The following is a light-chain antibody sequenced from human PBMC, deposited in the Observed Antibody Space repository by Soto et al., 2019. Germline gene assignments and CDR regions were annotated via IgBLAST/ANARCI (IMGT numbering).Light chain of an antibody. J-gene: IGLJ1*01. CDR2: EVN. V-gene: IGLV2-8*01. CDR1: SSDIGGYNY. CDR3: SSYAGSNNFV. Sequence: QSVLTQPPSASGSPGQSVTSSCTGTSSDIGGYNYVSWYQHHPGKAPELMIYEVNKRPSGVPDRFSGSKSGNTASLTVSRLQAEDEADYYCSSYAGSNNFVFGTGTKVTVL.